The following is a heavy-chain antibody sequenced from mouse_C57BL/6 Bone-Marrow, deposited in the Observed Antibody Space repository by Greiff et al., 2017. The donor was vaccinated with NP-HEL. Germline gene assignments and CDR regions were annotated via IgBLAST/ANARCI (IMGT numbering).Heavy chain of an antibody. J-gene: IGHJ1*01. CDR2: IDPSDSYT. V-gene: IGHV1-59*01. CDR1: GYTFTSYW. CDR3: ARVLFHWYFEV. Sequence: VQLQQPGAELVRPGTSVKLSCKASGYTFTSYWMHWVKQRPGQGLEWIGVIDPSDSYTNYNQKFKGQATLTVDTSSSTAYLQLSSLTSEDAAVYCCARVLFHWYFEVWGAGTTVTDSS.